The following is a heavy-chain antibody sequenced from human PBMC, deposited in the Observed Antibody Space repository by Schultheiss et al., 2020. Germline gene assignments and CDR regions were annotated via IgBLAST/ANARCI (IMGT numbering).Heavy chain of an antibody. V-gene: IGHV3-23*01. Sequence: GESLKISCTASGFIFTNSGMHWVRQPPGKGLEWVSTVSGSGVGTYYADSVKGRFTISRDNSKNTLYLQMNSLRAEDTAVYYCASAVAAPYYYYYGMDVWGQGTTVTVSS. CDR3: ASAVAAPYYYYYGMDV. CDR2: VSGSGVGT. CDR1: GFIFTNSG. D-gene: IGHD6-19*01. J-gene: IGHJ6*02.